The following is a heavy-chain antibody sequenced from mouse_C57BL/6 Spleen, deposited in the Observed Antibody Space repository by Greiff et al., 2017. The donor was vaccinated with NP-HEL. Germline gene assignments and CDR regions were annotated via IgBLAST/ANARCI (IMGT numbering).Heavy chain of an antibody. Sequence: VQLQQSGAELVKPGASVKISCKASGYAFSSYWMNWVKQRPGKGLEWIGQIYPGDGDPNYNGKFKGKATLTADKSSSTAYMQLSSLTSEDSAVYFCARSGTGRAMDYWGQGTSVTVSS. CDR3: ARSGTGRAMDY. J-gene: IGHJ4*01. CDR2: IYPGDGDP. V-gene: IGHV1-80*01. D-gene: IGHD4-1*01. CDR1: GYAFSSYW.